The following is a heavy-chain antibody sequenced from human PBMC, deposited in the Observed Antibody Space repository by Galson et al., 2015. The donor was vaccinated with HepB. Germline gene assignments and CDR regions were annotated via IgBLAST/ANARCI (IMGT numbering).Heavy chain of an antibody. V-gene: IGHV5-51*01. D-gene: IGHD2-2*01. Sequence: QSGAEVKKPGESLKISCKGSGYSFTSYWIGWVRQMPGKGLEWMGIIYPGDSDTRYSPSFQGQVTISADKSISTAYLQWSSLKASDTAMYYCARHVVVPAAKHYYYYYMDVWGKGTTVTVSS. CDR1: GYSFTSYW. CDR3: ARHVVVPAAKHYYYYYMDV. J-gene: IGHJ6*03. CDR2: IYPGDSDT.